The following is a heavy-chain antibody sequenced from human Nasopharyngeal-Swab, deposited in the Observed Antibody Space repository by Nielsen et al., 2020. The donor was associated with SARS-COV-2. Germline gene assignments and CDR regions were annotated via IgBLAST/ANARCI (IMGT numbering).Heavy chain of an antibody. J-gene: IGHJ6*02. D-gene: IGHD3-3*01. CDR3: ARAWGITIFGVVKGYYGMDV. Sequence: SSVHVSCKASGCTFRSYSISWVRQAPGQGLEWMGGIIPIFGTANYAQKSQGRVTITADESTSTAYMGLSSLRSEDTAVYYCARAWGITIFGVVKGYYGMDVWGQGTTVTVSS. V-gene: IGHV1-69*13. CDR2: IIPIFGTA. CDR1: GCTFRSYS.